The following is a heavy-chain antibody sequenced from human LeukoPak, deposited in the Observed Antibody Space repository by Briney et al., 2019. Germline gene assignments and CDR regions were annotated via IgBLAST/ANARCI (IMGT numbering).Heavy chain of an antibody. V-gene: IGHV3-11*04. CDR3: ARTGGGYDFATNYYYYYMDV. D-gene: IGHD5-12*01. CDR1: GFTFSDYY. J-gene: IGHJ6*03. Sequence: GGSLRLSCAASGFTFSDYYMSWIRRAPGKGLEWVSYISSSGSTIYYADSVKGRFTISRDNAKYSLYLQMNSLRAEDTAVYYCARTGGGYDFATNYYYYYMDVWGKGTTVTVSS. CDR2: ISSSGSTI.